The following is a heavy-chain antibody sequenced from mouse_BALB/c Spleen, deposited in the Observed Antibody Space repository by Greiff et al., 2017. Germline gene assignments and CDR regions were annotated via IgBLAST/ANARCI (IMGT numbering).Heavy chain of an antibody. V-gene: IGHV1S135*01. CDR2: INPYNGGT. D-gene: IGHD1-1*01. CDR1: GYSFTGYT. Sequence: VQLQQSGPELVKPGASMKISCKASGYSFTGYTMNWVKQSHGKNLEWIGLINPYNGGTSYNQKFKGKATLTVDKSSSTAYMELARLTSEDSAIYYCAQITTDEGYFDYWGQGTTLTVSS. J-gene: IGHJ2*01. CDR3: AQITTDEGYFDY.